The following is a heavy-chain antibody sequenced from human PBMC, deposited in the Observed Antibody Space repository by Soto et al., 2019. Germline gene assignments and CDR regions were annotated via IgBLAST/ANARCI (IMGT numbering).Heavy chain of an antibody. Sequence: GESLKISCKGSGYSFNNYWISWVRQMPGKGLEWMGRIDPSDSYIKYSPSFQGHVTISADNSISTAYLQWSSLKASDTAMYYCARHACSSTRCYNFCMDVWCQGTMAPVS. D-gene: IGHD2-2*02. CDR2: IDPSDSYI. J-gene: IGHJ6*02. V-gene: IGHV5-10-1*01. CDR1: GYSFNNYW. CDR3: ARHACSSTRCYNFCMDV.